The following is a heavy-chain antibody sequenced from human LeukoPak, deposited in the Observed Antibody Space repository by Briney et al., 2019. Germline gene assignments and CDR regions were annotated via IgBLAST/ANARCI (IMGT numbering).Heavy chain of an antibody. CDR2: INPSSGGT. J-gene: IGHJ4*01. Sequence: ASVKVSCKASVYTFTGYYIHWVRQAPGQGLEWMGWINPSSGGTNSAQKFQGRVTMTRDTSISTAYMELSRLRSDDTAVYYCARGPGQFDYWGHGTLVTVSS. CDR3: ARGPGQFDY. CDR1: VYTFTGYY. V-gene: IGHV1-2*02.